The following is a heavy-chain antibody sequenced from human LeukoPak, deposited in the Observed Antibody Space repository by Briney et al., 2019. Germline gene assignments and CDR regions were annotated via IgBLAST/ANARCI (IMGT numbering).Heavy chain of an antibody. CDR1: GYTFTGYY. D-gene: IGHD5-18*01. J-gene: IGHJ5*02. CDR2: INPNSGGT. Sequence: ASVKVSCKASGYTFTGYYLHWVRQAPGQGLEWMGWINPNSGGTNYAQKFQGRVTMTRDTSISTAYMELRRLKSDDTAVYYCARGGYSYGLPFDPWGQGTLVTVSS. CDR3: ARGGYSYGLPFDP. V-gene: IGHV1-2*02.